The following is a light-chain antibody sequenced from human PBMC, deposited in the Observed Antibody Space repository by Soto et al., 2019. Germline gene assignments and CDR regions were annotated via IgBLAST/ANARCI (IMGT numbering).Light chain of an antibody. V-gene: IGKV3-20*01. CDR2: GAS. J-gene: IGKJ5*01. Sequence: EIVLTQSPGTLSLSPGERATLSCRASQSVSSTYLAWYQQKPGQALRLLIYGASIRATGIPVRFSGSGSGTDFTLTISRLEPEDFAVYYCQQYGSSPITFGQGTRLEIK. CDR1: QSVSSTY. CDR3: QQYGSSPIT.